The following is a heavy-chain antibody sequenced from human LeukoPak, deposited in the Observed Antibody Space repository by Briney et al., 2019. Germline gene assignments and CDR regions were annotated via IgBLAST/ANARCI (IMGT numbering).Heavy chain of an antibody. CDR3: ASSLETGYYDSWFDP. CDR2: IYYTGT. D-gene: IGHD3-9*01. J-gene: IGHJ5*02. CDR1: GGSVTDYY. V-gene: IGHV4-59*02. Sequence: SETLSLTCTVSGGSVTDYYWSWIRQSPGKGLEWIGYIYYTGTSYNPSLKSRVTISADTSKNQFSLKLISVTAADTAVYYCASSLETGYYDSWFDPWGQGTLVTVSS.